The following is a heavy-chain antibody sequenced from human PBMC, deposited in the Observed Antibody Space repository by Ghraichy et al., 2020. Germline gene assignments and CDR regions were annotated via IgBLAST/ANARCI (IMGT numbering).Heavy chain of an antibody. CDR1: GFPFRSYA. D-gene: IGHD2/OR15-2a*01. V-gene: IGHV3-23*01. CDR3: AKEDHYTTTSYSPLVDY. CDR2: ISGSADRT. Sequence: GGSLRLSCAASGFPFRSYAMSWVRQAPGKGLEWVSAISGSADRTYYADSVKGRFSISRDNSKNTVHLQMNSLRAEDTAVYYCAKEDHYTTTSYSPLVDYWGQGTLVAVAS. J-gene: IGHJ4*02.